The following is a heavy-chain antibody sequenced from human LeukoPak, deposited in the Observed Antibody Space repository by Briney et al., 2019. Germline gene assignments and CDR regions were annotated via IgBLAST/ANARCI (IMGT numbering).Heavy chain of an antibody. V-gene: IGHV3-23*01. CDR3: GRTIAQYSNSWLYYFYGLDV. J-gene: IGHJ6*02. D-gene: IGHD6-13*01. CDR1: GFTFGGYA. Sequence: GGSLRLSCTASGFTFGGYAMTWVRQAPGKGLEWVSSISGGSEDSYYADSVKGRFTISRDNSRSPLYLQMNSLRADDTAVYYCGRTIAQYSNSWLYYFYGLDVWGQGTTVTVSS. CDR2: ISGGSEDS.